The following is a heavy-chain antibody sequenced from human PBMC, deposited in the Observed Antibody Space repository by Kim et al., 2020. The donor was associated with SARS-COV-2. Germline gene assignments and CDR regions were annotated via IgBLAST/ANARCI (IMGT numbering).Heavy chain of an antibody. J-gene: IGHJ3*02. D-gene: IGHD3-22*01. V-gene: IGHV3-64*01. CDR3: ARDSSGYYHDAFDI. Sequence: ANSVKGRFTISRDNSKNTLYLQMGSRRAEDMAVYYCARDSSGYYHDAFDIWGQGTMVTVSS.